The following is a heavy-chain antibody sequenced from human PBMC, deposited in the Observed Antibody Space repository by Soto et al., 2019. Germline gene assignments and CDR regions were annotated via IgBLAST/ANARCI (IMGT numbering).Heavy chain of an antibody. Sequence: QVQLVESGGGLVKPGGSLRLSCAASGFTFSDYYMSWIRQAPGKGLEWVSYISSSSSYTNYADSVKGRFTISRDNAKNSLYLQMNSLRAEDTAVYYCARALAGRTNLWFGGPHDYYYYGMDVWGQGTTVTVSS. D-gene: IGHD3-10*01. CDR1: GFTFSDYY. J-gene: IGHJ6*02. CDR2: ISSSSSYT. CDR3: ARALAGRTNLWFGGPHDYYYYGMDV. V-gene: IGHV3-11*05.